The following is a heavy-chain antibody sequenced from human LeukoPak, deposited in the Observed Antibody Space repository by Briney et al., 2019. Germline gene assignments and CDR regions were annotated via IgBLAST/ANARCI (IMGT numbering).Heavy chain of an antibody. J-gene: IGHJ5*02. CDR3: ARDSSGYYPYNWFDP. D-gene: IGHD3-22*01. CDR1: GGSISSYY. CDR2: IYYSGST. Sequence: SETLFLTCTVSGGSISSYYWSWIRQPPGKGLEWIGYIYYSGSTNYNPSLKSRVTISVDTSKNQFSLKLSSVTAADAAVYYCARDSSGYYPYNWFDPWGQGTLVTVSS. V-gene: IGHV4-59*01.